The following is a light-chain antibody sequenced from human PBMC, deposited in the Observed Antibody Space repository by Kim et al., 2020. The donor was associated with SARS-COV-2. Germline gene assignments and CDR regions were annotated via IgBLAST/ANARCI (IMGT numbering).Light chain of an antibody. Sequence: QLVLTQAPSASASLGASVTLTCSLSSGFSDYKVDWYQQRPGKGPRFVMRVGPDGIVGSKGDGIPDRFSVLASGLNRTLTIKNIQQEDESDFHCAADHGRGTDFVWVFGGGTKLSVL. V-gene: IGLV9-49*03. J-gene: IGLJ3*02. CDR2: VGPDGIVG. CDR1: SGFSDYK. CDR3: AADHGRGTDFVWV.